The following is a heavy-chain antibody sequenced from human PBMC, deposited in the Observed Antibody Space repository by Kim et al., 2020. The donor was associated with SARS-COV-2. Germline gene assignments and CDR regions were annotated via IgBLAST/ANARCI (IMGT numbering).Heavy chain of an antibody. Sequence: NPSLKSRVTISVDPSKNQCSLKLSSVTAADTAVYYCARGARGTGYYVGWGQGTLVTVSS. V-gene: IGHV4-39*07. J-gene: IGHJ4*02. CDR3: ARGARGTGYYVG. D-gene: IGHD3-9*01.